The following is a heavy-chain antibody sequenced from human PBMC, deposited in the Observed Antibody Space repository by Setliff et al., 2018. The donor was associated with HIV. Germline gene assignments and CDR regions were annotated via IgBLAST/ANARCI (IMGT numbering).Heavy chain of an antibody. D-gene: IGHD3-3*01. CDR2: IRSRVFGGS. Sequence: GGSLRLSCSASGFSFGDHTITWVRQAPGKGLEWLSFIRSRVFGGSEYAASVKGRFITSRDDSASIAYLQMNSLQSEDTAVYYCSRGGSTFWSALPDYWGQGTLVTVSS. CDR3: SRGGSTFWSALPDY. V-gene: IGHV3-49*04. CDR1: GFSFGDHT. J-gene: IGHJ4*02.